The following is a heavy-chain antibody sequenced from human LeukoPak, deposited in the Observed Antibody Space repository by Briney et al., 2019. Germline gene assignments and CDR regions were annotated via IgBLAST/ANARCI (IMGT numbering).Heavy chain of an antibody. CDR2: ISSSGSTI. D-gene: IGHD3-3*01. J-gene: IGHJ4*02. Sequence: GGSLRLSCAASGFTFSDYYMSWIRQAPGKGLEWVSYISSSGSTIYYADSVKGRFTISRDNAKNSLYLQMNSLRAEDTAVYYCARVYDGYYDFCSGYYFDYWGQGTLVTVSS. V-gene: IGHV3-11*01. CDR3: ARVYDGYYDFCSGYYFDY. CDR1: GFTFSDYY.